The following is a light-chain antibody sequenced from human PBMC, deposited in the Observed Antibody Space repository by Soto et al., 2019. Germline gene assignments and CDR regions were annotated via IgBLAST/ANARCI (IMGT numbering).Light chain of an antibody. CDR2: AAS. J-gene: IGKJ4*01. CDR3: QQLNSYPLT. CDR1: QGIGNY. V-gene: IGKV1-9*01. Sequence: IQLTQSPSFLSASIGDRVTITCRASQGIGNYFAWYQQKPGIAPKLLIHAASTLQSGVPSRFSGSGSGTEFTLTISSLQPEDFTTYYCQQLNSYPLTFGGGTKVEIK.